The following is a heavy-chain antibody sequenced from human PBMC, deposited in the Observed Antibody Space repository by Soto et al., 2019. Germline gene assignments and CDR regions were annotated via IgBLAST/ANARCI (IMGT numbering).Heavy chain of an antibody. CDR2: ISAYNGNT. D-gene: IGHD3-9*01. J-gene: IGHJ5*02. CDR3: ARDSFDILTVP. Sequence: ASVKVSCKASGYTFTSYGISWVRQAPGQGLEWMGWISAYNGNTNYAQKLQGRVTMTTDTSTSTAHMELRSLRSDDTAVYYCARDSFDILTVPWGQGTLVTVSS. V-gene: IGHV1-18*01. CDR1: GYTFTSYG.